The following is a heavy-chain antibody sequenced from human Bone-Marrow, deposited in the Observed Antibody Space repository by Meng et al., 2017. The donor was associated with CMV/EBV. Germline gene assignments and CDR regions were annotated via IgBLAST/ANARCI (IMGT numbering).Heavy chain of an antibody. D-gene: IGHD4-23*01. Sequence: ASVKVSCKASGYTFATSGISWVRQAPGQGLEWMGWISAYNGDTNYAQKLQGRVTMTTDTSTSTAHMELRSLRSDGTAVYYCARNGDYGGNDAFDIWGQGTMVTVSS. V-gene: IGHV1-18*01. CDR1: GYTFATSG. CDR3: ARNGDYGGNDAFDI. CDR2: ISAYNGDT. J-gene: IGHJ3*02.